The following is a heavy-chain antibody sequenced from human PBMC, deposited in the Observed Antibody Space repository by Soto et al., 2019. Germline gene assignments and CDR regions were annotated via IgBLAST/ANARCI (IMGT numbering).Heavy chain of an antibody. CDR1: GYTFTSYG. Sequence: GASVKVSCKASGYTFTSYGISWVRQAPGQGLEWMGWISAYNGNTKYAQNLQGRVTMTTDTSTSTAYMELRSLRSDDTAVYYCAREMYDILSGYGDYWGQGTLVTVS. CDR3: AREMYDILSGYGDY. J-gene: IGHJ4*02. CDR2: ISAYNGNT. D-gene: IGHD3-9*01. V-gene: IGHV1-18*01.